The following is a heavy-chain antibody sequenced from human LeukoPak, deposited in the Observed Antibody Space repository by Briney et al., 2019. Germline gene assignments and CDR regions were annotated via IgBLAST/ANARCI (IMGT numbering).Heavy chain of an antibody. J-gene: IGHJ4*02. CDR1: GFTFDDYG. CDR3: AKGSMSSSWYYDVDY. CDR2: ISGSGGST. Sequence: PGGSLRLSCAASGFTFDDYGMSWVRQAPGKGLEWVSAISGSGGSTYYADSVKGRFTISRDNSKNTLYLQMNSLRAEDTAVYYCAKGSMSSSWYYDVDYWGQGTLVTVSS. V-gene: IGHV3-23*01. D-gene: IGHD6-13*01.